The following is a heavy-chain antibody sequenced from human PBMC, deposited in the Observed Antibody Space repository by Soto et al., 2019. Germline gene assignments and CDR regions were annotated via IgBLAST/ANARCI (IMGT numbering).Heavy chain of an antibody. V-gene: IGHV1-18*01. Sequence: ASVKVSCKTSGYHFTAYGLAWLRQAPGQRPEWMGWVSTNNADTNYAEKFQGRVTMTTDKSTTTTYMELRSLRSDDTAVYYCARAREPEYSSAIFFDIWGQGALVTVSS. CDR3: ARAREPEYSSAIFFDI. D-gene: IGHD5-18*01. CDR1: GYHFTAYG. J-gene: IGHJ4*02. CDR2: VSTNNADT.